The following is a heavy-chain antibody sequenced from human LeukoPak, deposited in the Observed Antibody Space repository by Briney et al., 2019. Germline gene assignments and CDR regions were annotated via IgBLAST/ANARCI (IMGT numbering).Heavy chain of an antibody. V-gene: IGHV1-3*01. J-gene: IGHJ4*02. CDR1: GYTFTSYA. Sequence: ASVKVSCKASGYTFTSYAMHWVRQAPGQRLGWMGWINAGNGNTKYSQKFQGRVTITRDTSASTAYMELSSLRSEDTAVYYCARGYSSSWYSAFDYWGQGTLVTVSS. CDR2: INAGNGNT. CDR3: ARGYSSSWYSAFDY. D-gene: IGHD6-13*01.